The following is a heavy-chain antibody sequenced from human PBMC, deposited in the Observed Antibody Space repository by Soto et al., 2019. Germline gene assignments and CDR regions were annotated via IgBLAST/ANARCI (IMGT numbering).Heavy chain of an antibody. CDR2: IYSGGST. D-gene: IGHD3-10*01. Sequence: EVQLVESGGGLVQPGGSLRLSCAASGFTVSSNYMSWVRQAPGKGLEWVSVIYSGGSTYYADSVKGRFTISRHNSKNTLYLQMNSLRAEDTAVYYCASSLDRLGSGSYYRYFQHWGQGTLVTISS. CDR1: GFTVSSNY. J-gene: IGHJ1*01. V-gene: IGHV3-53*04. CDR3: ASSLDRLGSGSYYRYFQH.